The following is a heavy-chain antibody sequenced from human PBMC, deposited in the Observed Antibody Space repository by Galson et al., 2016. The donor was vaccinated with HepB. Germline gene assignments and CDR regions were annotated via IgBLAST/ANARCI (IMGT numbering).Heavy chain of an antibody. Sequence: SLRLSCAASGFTFSSYLMTWVRQAPGKGLEWVANINQDGSGTHDVDSLKGRFTISRDNAKNSLYLQMNNLRAEDTAVYYCATGTTGLTYNAFNSWGQGTMVTVSS. V-gene: IGHV3-7*03. J-gene: IGHJ3*02. CDR3: ATGTTGLTYNAFNS. CDR2: INQDGSGT. CDR1: GFTFSSYL. D-gene: IGHD1-1*01.